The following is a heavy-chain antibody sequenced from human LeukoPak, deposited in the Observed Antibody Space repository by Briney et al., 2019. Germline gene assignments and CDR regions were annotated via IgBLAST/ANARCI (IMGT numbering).Heavy chain of an antibody. CDR2: IYYSGST. CDR1: GGSTSSYY. CDR3: ARQGGGFWYFDL. Sequence: KPSETLSLTCTVSGGSTSSYYWSWLRQPPGKGLEWIGYIYYSGSTNYNPSLKSRVTISVDTSKSQFSLKLSSVTAADTAVYYCARQGGGFWYFDLWGRSTLVTVSS. J-gene: IGHJ2*01. V-gene: IGHV4-59*08. D-gene: IGHD6-25*01.